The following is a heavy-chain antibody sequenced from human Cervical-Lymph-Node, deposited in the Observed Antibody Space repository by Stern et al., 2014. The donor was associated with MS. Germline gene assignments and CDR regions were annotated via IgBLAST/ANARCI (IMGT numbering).Heavy chain of an antibody. CDR1: GYSFTSYW. D-gene: IGHD3-9*01. V-gene: IGHV5-51*01. Sequence: GYSFTSYWIGWVRQMHGKGLEWMGIIYPGDSDTRCSPGFQGQVTISADKSISTTYPQWRRMQAPDTARYSAAGHLGYYDILTGYYSPLDYWGQGTLVTVSS. J-gene: IGHJ4*02. CDR3: AGHLGYYDILTGYYSPLDY. CDR2: IYPGDSDT.